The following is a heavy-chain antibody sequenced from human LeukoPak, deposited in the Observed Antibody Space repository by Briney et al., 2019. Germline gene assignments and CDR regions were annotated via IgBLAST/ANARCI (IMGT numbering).Heavy chain of an antibody. Sequence: GGALRLSCAASGFTFSSYAMSWVRQAPGKGLEWVALIPYDGSNKYYADSVKGRFTVSRDNSMNTLYLQMNSLRAEDTAVYYCVRGAYSSSWLNFDYWGQGTLVTVSS. CDR1: GFTFSSYA. J-gene: IGHJ4*02. V-gene: IGHV3-30*04. CDR3: VRGAYSSSWLNFDY. D-gene: IGHD6-13*01. CDR2: IPYDGSNK.